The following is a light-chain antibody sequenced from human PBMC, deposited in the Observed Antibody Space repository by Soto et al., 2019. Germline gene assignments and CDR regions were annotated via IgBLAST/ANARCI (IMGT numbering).Light chain of an antibody. Sequence: DIQMTQSPSTLSASVGDRVTITCRASQSISSWLAWYQQKPWKAPKLLIYKASSLETGAPSRFSGGGSGTSFTRTISSLQPDGVATYYCQQYNSYPWTFGQGTKVEIK. V-gene: IGKV1-5*03. CDR2: KAS. J-gene: IGKJ1*01. CDR1: QSISSW. CDR3: QQYNSYPWT.